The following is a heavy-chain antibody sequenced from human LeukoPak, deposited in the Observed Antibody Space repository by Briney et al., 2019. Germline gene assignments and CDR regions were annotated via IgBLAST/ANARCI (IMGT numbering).Heavy chain of an antibody. D-gene: IGHD6-13*01. CDR2: INHSGST. CDR1: GGSFSGYY. CDR3: ARGRAATDY. J-gene: IGHJ4*02. Sequence: SETLSLTCAVYGGSFSGYYWSWIRQPPGKGLEWIGEINHSGSTNYNPSLKSRVTISVDTSKNQFSLKLSSVTAADTAVYYCARGRAATDYWGQGTLVTVSS. V-gene: IGHV4-34*01.